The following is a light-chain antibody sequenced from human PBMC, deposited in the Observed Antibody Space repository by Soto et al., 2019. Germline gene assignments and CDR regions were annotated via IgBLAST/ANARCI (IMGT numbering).Light chain of an antibody. CDR3: SSYTSSSTRV. J-gene: IGLJ1*01. Sequence: QSALTQPASVSGSPGQSITISCTGTSSDVGGYKYVSWYQLHPGTAPKLVIYDVTNRPSGVSNRFSGSKSGNTASLTISGLQAEDEADYFCSSYTSSSTRVFGTGTKLTVL. V-gene: IGLV2-14*01. CDR2: DVT. CDR1: SSDVGGYKY.